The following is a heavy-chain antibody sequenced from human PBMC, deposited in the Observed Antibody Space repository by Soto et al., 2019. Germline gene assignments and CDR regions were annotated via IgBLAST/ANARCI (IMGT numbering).Heavy chain of an antibody. V-gene: IGHV1-18*01. D-gene: IGHD3-22*01. Sequence: ASVKVSCKASGYTFTSYGISWVRQAPGQGLEWMGWISAYNANTNYAQNLQGRVTMTTDTSTSTAYMELRSLRSDDTAVYYCAIVPYDSPGYVFDYWGQGPLVTVSS. CDR1: GYTFTSYG. J-gene: IGHJ4*02. CDR3: AIVPYDSPGYVFDY. CDR2: ISAYNANT.